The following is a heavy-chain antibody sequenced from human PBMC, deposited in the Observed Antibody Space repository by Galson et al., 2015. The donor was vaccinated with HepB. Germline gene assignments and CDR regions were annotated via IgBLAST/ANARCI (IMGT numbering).Heavy chain of an antibody. CDR3: AKSVYYYGSGSKGNAFDI. J-gene: IGHJ3*02. CDR2: ISGSGGST. V-gene: IGHV3-23*01. Sequence: SLRLSCAASGFTFSSYAMSWVRQAPGKGLEWVSAISGSGGSTYYADSVKGRFTISRDNSKNTLYLQMNSLRAEDTAVYYCAKSVYYYGSGSKGNAFDIWGQGTMATVSS. CDR1: GFTFSSYA. D-gene: IGHD3-10*01.